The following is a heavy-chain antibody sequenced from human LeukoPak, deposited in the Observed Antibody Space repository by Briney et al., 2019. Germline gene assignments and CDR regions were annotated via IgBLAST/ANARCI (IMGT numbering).Heavy chain of an antibody. CDR2: IFDDGTT. CDR3: ARGGGLDV. D-gene: IGHD3-16*01. J-gene: IGHJ6*02. V-gene: IGHV3-53*01. Sequence: PGGSLRLSCAVSGYTVSVYFMTWVRQAPGKGLEWVSVIFDDGTTYYADSVKGRFTISRDNAKNSLYLQMSNLRAEDTAVYFCARGGGLDVWGQGATVTVSS. CDR1: GYTVSVYF.